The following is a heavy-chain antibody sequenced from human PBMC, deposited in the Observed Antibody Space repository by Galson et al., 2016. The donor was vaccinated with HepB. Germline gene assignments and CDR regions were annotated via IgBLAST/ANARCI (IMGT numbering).Heavy chain of an antibody. V-gene: IGHV3-30-3*01. CDR1: GGSLTKFH. CDR3: AVHTNVMYIDY. J-gene: IGHJ4*02. D-gene: IGHD2-8*01. CDR2: ITSVCSKR. Sequence: RVSCEASGGSLTKFHIHWVRQAPGKGLEWVALITSVCSKRYYAGSVKGRVTISRDKSPSTPHMEMDSLTSEDPGVYYCAVHTNVMYIDYWGLGALVTVSS.